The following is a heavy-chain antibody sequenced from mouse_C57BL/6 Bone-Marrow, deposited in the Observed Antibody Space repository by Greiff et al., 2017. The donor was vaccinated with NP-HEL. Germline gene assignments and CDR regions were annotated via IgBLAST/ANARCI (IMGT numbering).Heavy chain of an antibody. J-gene: IGHJ3*01. CDR2: ISSGGSYT. CDR1: GFTFSSYG. D-gene: IGHD2-3*01. Sequence: EVKLMESGGDLVKPGGSLKLSCAASGFTFSSYGMSWVRQTPDKRLEWVATISSGGSYTYYPDSVKGRFTISRDNAKNTLYLQMSSLKSEDTAMYYCARYDPFAYWGQGTLVTVSA. V-gene: IGHV5-6*01. CDR3: ARYDPFAY.